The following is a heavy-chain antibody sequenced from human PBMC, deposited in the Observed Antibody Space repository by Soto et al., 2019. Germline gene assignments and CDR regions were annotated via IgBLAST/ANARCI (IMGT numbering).Heavy chain of an antibody. CDR2: IYYSGST. J-gene: IGHJ4*02. CDR1: GPSIRCYY. CDR3: ARVDGDYYFDY. Sequence: SEALALSCASSGPSIRCYYGSWFRQSPGKGLEWIGYIYYSGSTNYTPSLKSRVTISVDTSKNQFSLKLSSVTAADTAVYYCARVDGDYYFDYWGQGTLVTV. D-gene: IGHD4-17*01. V-gene: IGHV4-59*12.